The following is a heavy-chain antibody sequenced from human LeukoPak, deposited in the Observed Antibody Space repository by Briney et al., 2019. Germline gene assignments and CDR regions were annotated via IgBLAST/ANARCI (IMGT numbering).Heavy chain of an antibody. D-gene: IGHD1-14*01. V-gene: IGHV4-34*01. J-gene: IGHJ6*02. CDR2: INHSGST. Sequence: PSETLSLTCAVYGGSFSGYYWSWIRQPPGKGLEWIGEINHSGSTNYNPSLERRVTISLDTSKNQFSLKMSSVTAADTAVYYCARDISAPYYYYGMDVWGQGTTVTVSS. CDR3: ARDISAPYYYYGMDV. CDR1: GGSFSGYY.